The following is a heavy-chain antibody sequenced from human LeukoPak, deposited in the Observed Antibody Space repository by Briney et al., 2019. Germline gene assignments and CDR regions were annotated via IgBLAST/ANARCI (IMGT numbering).Heavy chain of an antibody. CDR2: INTDGSTA. Sequence: GGSLRLSCAASGFTFSDYWIDWVRQAPGQGLEWVANINTDGSTANYVESVRGRFTISRDNTRNSLSLQMNNLRDEDTAVYYCARNRGGQQFDCWGQGTLLTVSS. D-gene: IGHD3-10*01. CDR1: GFTFSDYW. CDR3: ARNRGGQQFDC. J-gene: IGHJ4*02. V-gene: IGHV3-7*01.